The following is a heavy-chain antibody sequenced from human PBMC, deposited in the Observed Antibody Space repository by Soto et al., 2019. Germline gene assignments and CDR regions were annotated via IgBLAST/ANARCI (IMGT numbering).Heavy chain of an antibody. V-gene: IGHV4-59*08. Sequence: VTASETLSLTCTVSGGSISSYHWSWIRQPPGKGLEWIGYIYYSGSTNYNPSLKSRVTISVNTSRNQFSLKLSSVTAADTAVYYCARYTTGYSSSWDGAYYYYGMDVWGQGTTVTVSS. CDR3: ARYTTGYSSSWDGAYYYYGMDV. CDR2: IYYSGST. D-gene: IGHD6-13*01. CDR1: GGSISSYH. J-gene: IGHJ6*02.